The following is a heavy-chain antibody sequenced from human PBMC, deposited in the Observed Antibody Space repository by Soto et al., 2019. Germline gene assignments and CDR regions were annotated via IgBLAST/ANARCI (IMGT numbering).Heavy chain of an antibody. V-gene: IGHV4-59*01. CDR2: IYYSGST. D-gene: IGHD3-10*01. CDR1: GGSISSYY. J-gene: IGHJ3*01. CDR3: DRIKYYYCSVKRAFGH. Sequence: PSETVSLTCTVSGGSISSYYWSWIRQPPGKGLEWIGYIYYSGSTNYNPSLKSRVTISVDTSKNQFSLKLSSVTAADTAVDYCDRIKYYYCSVKRAFGHWGQGT.